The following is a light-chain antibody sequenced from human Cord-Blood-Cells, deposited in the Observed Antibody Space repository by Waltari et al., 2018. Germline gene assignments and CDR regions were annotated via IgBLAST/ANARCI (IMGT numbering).Light chain of an antibody. CDR1: QCISSA. CDR2: DAC. J-gene: IGKJ3*01. Sequence: AVQSTQSPSSLSASVGDRVTITCRTSQCISSALAWYQQKPGNATQLLFYDACGLESGVPSRFSGSESGTDFTLTISSLQPEYFATYYCQQFKSYPHFGPGTKVDIK. V-gene: IGKV1-13*02. CDR3: QQFKSYPH.